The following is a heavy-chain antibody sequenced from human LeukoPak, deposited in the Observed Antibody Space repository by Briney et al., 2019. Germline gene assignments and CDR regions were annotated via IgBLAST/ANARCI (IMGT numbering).Heavy chain of an antibody. CDR2: MYTSGST. CDR1: GGSISSYF. J-gene: IGHJ4*02. V-gene: IGHV4-4*07. CDR3: AREPSIAAGTGRPFDY. D-gene: IGHD6-13*01. Sequence: SETLSLTCTVPGGSISSYFWSWIRQPAGKGLEWIGRMYTSGSTNCNPSLKSRVIMSVDTSKNQFSLNLSSVTAADTAVYYCAREPSIAAGTGRPFDYWGQGTLVTVSS.